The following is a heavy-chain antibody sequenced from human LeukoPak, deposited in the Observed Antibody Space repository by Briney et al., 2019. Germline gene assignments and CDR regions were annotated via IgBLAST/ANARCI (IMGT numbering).Heavy chain of an antibody. V-gene: IGHV4-34*01. CDR3: ASRPVEMATIRGFDY. J-gene: IGHJ4*02. D-gene: IGHD5-24*01. Sequence: PSETLSLTCAVYGGSFSGYYWSWIRQPPGNGLEWIGEINHSGSTNYNPSLKSRVTISVDTSKNQFSLKLSSVTAADTAVYYCASRPVEMATIRGFDYWGQGTLVTVSS. CDR2: INHSGST. CDR1: GGSFSGYY.